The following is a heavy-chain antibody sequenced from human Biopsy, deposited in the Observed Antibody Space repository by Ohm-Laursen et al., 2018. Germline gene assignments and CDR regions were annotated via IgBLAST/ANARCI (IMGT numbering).Heavy chain of an antibody. V-gene: IGHV4-59*01. J-gene: IGHJ4*02. CDR3: ARGSNDFGGLYFPR. D-gene: IGHD4-23*01. Sequence: SETLSLTCTASGDSISSYYWSWIRQPPGKGLEWIGHISYTGYTSYNASLKSRVTISVDTSRNHFSLRLSSLTAADTAVYYCARGSNDFGGLYFPRWGQGTLLTVSS. CDR2: ISYTGYT. CDR1: GDSISSYY.